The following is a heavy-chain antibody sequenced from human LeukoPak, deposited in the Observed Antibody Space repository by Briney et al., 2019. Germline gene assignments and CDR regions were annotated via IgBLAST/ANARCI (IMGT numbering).Heavy chain of an antibody. Sequence: PGGALTLSYAACRFSFSNYAVRWVGQPPARGGEWLSSFRARGGSTFYAASLKGRFNISRDNSKNNMYLQMDSLRAEDTAVYYCAKDPRYCSSTRCWGYWGQGSLVTVAS. CDR2: FRARGGST. CDR3: AKDPRYCSSTRCWGY. J-gene: IGHJ4*02. D-gene: IGHD2-2*01. V-gene: IGHV3-23*01. CDR1: RFSFSNYA.